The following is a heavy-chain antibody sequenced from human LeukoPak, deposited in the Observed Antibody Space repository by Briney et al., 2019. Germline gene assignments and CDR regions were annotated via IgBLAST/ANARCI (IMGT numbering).Heavy chain of an antibody. V-gene: IGHV4-34*01. D-gene: IGHD3-9*01. J-gene: IGHJ4*02. CDR2: INHSGST. CDR1: GGSFSGYY. CDR3: ASVPIYDILTGYYLFDY. Sequence: SETLSLTCAVYGGSFSGYYWSWIRQPPGKGLEWIGEINHSGSTNYNPSLKSRVTISVDTSKNQFSLKLSSVTAADTAVYYCASVPIYDILTGYYLFDYWGQGTLVTVSS.